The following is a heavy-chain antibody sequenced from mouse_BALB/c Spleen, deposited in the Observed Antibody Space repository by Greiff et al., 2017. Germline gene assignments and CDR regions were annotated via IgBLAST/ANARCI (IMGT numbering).Heavy chain of an antibody. Sequence: VQLKESGPELVKPGASVKISCKTSGYTFTEYTMHWVKPSHGKSLEWIGGINPNNGGTSYNQKFKGKATLTVDKSSSTAYMELRSLTSEDSAVYYCARCGLLRTWFAYWGQGTLVTVSA. V-gene: IGHV1-18*01. CDR3: ARCGLLRTWFAY. J-gene: IGHJ3*01. CDR2: INPNNGGT. CDR1: GYTFTEYT. D-gene: IGHD1-1*01.